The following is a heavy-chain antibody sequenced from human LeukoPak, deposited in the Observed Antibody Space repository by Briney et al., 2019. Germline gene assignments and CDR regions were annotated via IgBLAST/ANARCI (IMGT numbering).Heavy chain of an antibody. V-gene: IGHV3-21*01. CDR3: ARKGYCSGSNCYSDYFFYMDV. D-gene: IGHD2-15*01. J-gene: IGHJ6*03. CDR2: IFSGGTSM. Sequence: GESLRLSCAASGFTFSTYSMNWVRQAPGKGLEWVSSIFSGGTSMYCADSVKGRFTISRDNAKDSLYLQMDSLRVEDTAVYYCARKGYCSGSNCYSDYFFYMDVWGKGTTVTVSS. CDR1: GFTFSTYS.